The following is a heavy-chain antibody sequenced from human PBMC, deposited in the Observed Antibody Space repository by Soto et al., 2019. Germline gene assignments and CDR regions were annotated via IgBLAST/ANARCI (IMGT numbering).Heavy chain of an antibody. Sequence: AAVKVSCKVSGYSLSDLSIHWVRQAPGKGLEWMGGLDAEDGETIYAQKLQGRGTMTEDTSTDTAYMELSSLTSDDTAMYYCAKSSRQYASAIQAFFDPWGLGT. CDR3: AKSSRQYASAIQAFFDP. CDR2: LDAEDGET. J-gene: IGHJ5*02. D-gene: IGHD2-2*01. CDR1: GYSLSDLS. V-gene: IGHV1-24*01.